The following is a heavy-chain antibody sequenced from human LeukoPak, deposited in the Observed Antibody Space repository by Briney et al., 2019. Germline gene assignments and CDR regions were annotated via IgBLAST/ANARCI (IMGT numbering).Heavy chain of an antibody. V-gene: IGHV3-23*01. J-gene: IGHJ4*02. Sequence: PGGSLRLSCAASGFTVSSNYMSWVRQAPGKGLEWVSAISGSGGSTYYADSVKGRFTISRDNSKNTLYLQMNSLRAEDTAVYYCAKDRRATYYDILTGYSTGGGFDYWGQGTLVTVSS. CDR3: AKDRRATYYDILTGYSTGGGFDY. D-gene: IGHD3-9*01. CDR2: ISGSGGST. CDR1: GFTVSSNY.